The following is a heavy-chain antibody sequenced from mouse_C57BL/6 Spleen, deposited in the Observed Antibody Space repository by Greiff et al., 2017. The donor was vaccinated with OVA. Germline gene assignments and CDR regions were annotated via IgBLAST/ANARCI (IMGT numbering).Heavy chain of an antibody. V-gene: IGHV14-4*01. CDR1: GFNIKDDY. Sequence: EVQLQESGAELVRPGASVKLSCTASGFNIKDDYMHWVKQRPEQGLEWIGWIDPENGDTEYASKFQGKATITADTSSNPAYLQLSSLTSEDTAVYYCTTTWGVAYWGQGTLVTVSA. J-gene: IGHJ3*01. CDR2: IDPENGDT. CDR3: TTTWGVAY.